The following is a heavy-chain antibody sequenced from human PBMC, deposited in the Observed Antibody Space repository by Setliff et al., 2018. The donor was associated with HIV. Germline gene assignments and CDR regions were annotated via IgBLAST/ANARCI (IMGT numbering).Heavy chain of an antibody. Sequence: PGGSLRLSCAASGFTFRNYNFNWVRQAPGRGLEWVSSISIGSGAAIYYAESVQGRFTVSRDSSKNSLYLQMNSLRVEDTAVYYCARDYLYYNMYNGSPVYGMDVWGQGTTVTVSS. CDR2: ISIGSGAAI. V-gene: IGHV3-21*01. D-gene: IGHD3-10*01. CDR3: ARDYLYYNMYNGSPVYGMDV. CDR1: GFTFRNYN. J-gene: IGHJ6*02.